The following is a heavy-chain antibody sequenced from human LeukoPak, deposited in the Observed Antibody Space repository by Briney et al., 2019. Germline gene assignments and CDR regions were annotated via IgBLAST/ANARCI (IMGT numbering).Heavy chain of an antibody. V-gene: IGHV1-69*06. D-gene: IGHD5-18*01. CDR1: GGTFISYA. CDR3: ATARDTANFDY. Sequence: SVTVSCKASGGTFISYAISWVRQAPGQGLEWMGRIIPIFGTANYAQKFQGRVTITADKSTSTAYMELSSLRSEDTAVYYCATARDTANFDYWGQGTLVTVSS. J-gene: IGHJ4*02. CDR2: IIPIFGTA.